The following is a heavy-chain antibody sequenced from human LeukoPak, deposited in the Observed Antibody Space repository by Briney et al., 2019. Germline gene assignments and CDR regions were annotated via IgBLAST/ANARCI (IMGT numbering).Heavy chain of an antibody. Sequence: VASVKVSCKASGYTLINYGISWVRQAPGQGLEWMGWISGYNGNTKYAEKLQGRVTMTTDTSTSTAYMELRSLRSDDTAMYYCARDDRRIVVITMSDAFDIWGQGTMVTVSS. V-gene: IGHV1-18*01. J-gene: IGHJ3*02. D-gene: IGHD3-22*01. CDR3: ARDDRRIVVITMSDAFDI. CDR2: ISGYNGNT. CDR1: GYTLINYG.